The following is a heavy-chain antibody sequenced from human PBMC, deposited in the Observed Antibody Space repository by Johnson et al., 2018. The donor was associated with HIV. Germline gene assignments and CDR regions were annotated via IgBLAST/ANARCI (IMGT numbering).Heavy chain of an antibody. Sequence: VQLVESGGGLVQPGGSLRLSCAASGFTFSSYAMSWIRQAPGKGLEWVSYISRSGSTIYYGDSVKGRFTISRDNAKNSLYLQMNSLRAEDTAVYYCARDPHGGYCSSSSCYGGDAFDIWGQGTMVTVSS. D-gene: IGHD2-2*01. J-gene: IGHJ3*02. CDR2: ISRSGSTI. CDR3: ARDPHGGYCSSSSCYGGDAFDI. V-gene: IGHV3-48*04. CDR1: GFTFSSYA.